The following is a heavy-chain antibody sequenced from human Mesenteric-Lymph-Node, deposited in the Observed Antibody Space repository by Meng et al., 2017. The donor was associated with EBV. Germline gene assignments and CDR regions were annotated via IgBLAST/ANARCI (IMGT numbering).Heavy chain of an antibody. V-gene: IGHV1-18*01. CDR2: ISAYNGNT. D-gene: IGHD2-15*01. CDR3: ARSRYCNGGTCYYSALFDY. Sequence: VKLGELGAEGKRPGALVKVSCKASGYIFTSYGISWVRQAPGQGLEWMGWISAYNGNTNYAQKFEGRVTMTTDTSTSTAYMELRSLRSDDTAVYYCARSRYCNGGTCYYSALFDYWGQGTLVTVSS. J-gene: IGHJ4*02. CDR1: GYIFTSYG.